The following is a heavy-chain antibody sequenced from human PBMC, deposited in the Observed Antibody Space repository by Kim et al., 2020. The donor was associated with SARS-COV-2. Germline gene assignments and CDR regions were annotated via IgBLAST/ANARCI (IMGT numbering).Heavy chain of an antibody. CDR2: IYYSGST. V-gene: IGHV4-59*13. Sequence: SETLSLTCTVSGGSISSYYWSWIRQPPGKGLEWIGYIYYSGSTNYNPSLKSRVTISVDTSKNQFSLKLSSVTAADTAVYYCARGLRAESSGSYVEGFDYWGQGTLVTVSS. J-gene: IGHJ4*02. CDR1: GGSISSYY. D-gene: IGHD3-10*01. CDR3: ARGLRAESSGSYVEGFDY.